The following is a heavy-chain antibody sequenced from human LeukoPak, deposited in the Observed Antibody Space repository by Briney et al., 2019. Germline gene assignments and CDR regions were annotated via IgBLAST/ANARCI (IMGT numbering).Heavy chain of an antibody. J-gene: IGHJ4*02. D-gene: IGHD5-18*01. CDR2: IKSKTDGETA. V-gene: IGHV3-15*01. CDR3: TTGAWIQLWLADY. Sequence: GGSLRLSCAASGFTFTNAWMTWVRQAPGKGLEWVGLIKSKTDGETADYAAPVKGRFTISRDDSKATLYLQMNSLTAEDTAVYYCTTGAWIQLWLADYWGRGTLVTASS. CDR1: GFTFTNAW.